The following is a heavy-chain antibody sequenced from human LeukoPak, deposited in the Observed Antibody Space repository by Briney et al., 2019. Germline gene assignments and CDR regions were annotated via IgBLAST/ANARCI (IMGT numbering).Heavy chain of an antibody. CDR2: ISSRSSYI. V-gene: IGHV3-21*01. D-gene: IGHD2-15*01. Sequence: GGSLRLSCATSGFTFSSYSINWVRQAPGKGLEWVSSISSRSSYIYYADSVKGRFTISRDNAENSLYLQMNSLRAEDTAVYYCAREGGDYYGMDVWGQGTTVTVSS. J-gene: IGHJ6*02. CDR3: AREGGDYYGMDV. CDR1: GFTFSSYS.